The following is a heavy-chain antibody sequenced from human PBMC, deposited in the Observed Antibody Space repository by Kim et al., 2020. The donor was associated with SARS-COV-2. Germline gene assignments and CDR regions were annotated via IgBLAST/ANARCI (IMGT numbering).Heavy chain of an antibody. D-gene: IGHD2-2*01. CDR2: K. J-gene: IGHJ4*02. V-gene: IGHV3-33*01. Sequence: KLYADSVKGRFTVYSDNSKNDLYLQRGNLSADDTAVYYCARSRLAHFDYWGRGTLVTVSS. CDR3: ARSRLAHFDY.